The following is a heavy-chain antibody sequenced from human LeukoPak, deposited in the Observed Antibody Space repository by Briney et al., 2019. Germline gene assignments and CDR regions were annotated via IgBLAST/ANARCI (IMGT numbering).Heavy chain of an antibody. V-gene: IGHV3-30*09. J-gene: IGHJ4*02. D-gene: IGHD3-16*01. CDR3: AKVRWGSDNALDS. Sequence: GGSLRLSCAASGFTFSSYAMHWVRQAPGKGLEWLAVISHDGNNKYYAESVKGRIAISRDNSMNTLYLQMNSLRAEDTAVYYCAKVRWGSDNALDSWGQGTLVTGSS. CDR1: GFTFSSYA. CDR2: ISHDGNNK.